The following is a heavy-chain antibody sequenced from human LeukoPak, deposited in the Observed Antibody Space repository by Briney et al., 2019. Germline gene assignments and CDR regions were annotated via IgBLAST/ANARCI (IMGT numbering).Heavy chain of an antibody. Sequence: EASVKVSCKASGYTFTSYGISWVRQAPGQGLEWMGWISAYNGNTNYAQKLQGRVTMTTDTSTSTAYMELRSLRSDDTVVYYCARVFAIAVAGTGAFDIWGQGTMVTVSS. CDR3: ARVFAIAVAGTGAFDI. CDR1: GYTFTSYG. J-gene: IGHJ3*02. V-gene: IGHV1-18*01. D-gene: IGHD6-19*01. CDR2: ISAYNGNT.